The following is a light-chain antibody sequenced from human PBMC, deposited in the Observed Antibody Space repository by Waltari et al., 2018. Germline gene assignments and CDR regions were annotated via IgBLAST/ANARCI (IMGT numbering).Light chain of an antibody. CDR2: EGT. CDR1: SSDVGSYNL. CDR3: CSYASGSTII. V-gene: IGLV2-23*01. Sequence: QSALTQPASVSGSPGQSITISCTGTSSDVGSYNLVSWFQRHPGKAPEPLIYEGTKRPSGVSNRFSGAKSGNTASLTISGLQAEDEADYYCCSYASGSTIIFGGGTKLTVL. J-gene: IGLJ2*01.